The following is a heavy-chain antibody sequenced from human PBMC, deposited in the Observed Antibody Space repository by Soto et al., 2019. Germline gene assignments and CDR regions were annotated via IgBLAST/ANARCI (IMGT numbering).Heavy chain of an antibody. Sequence: QVQLQESGPRLVKPSETLSLTCTVSGDSISSYYWSWIRQPPGKGLEWIGYIYYSGSTNYNPSLTSRVTISVDTPKNQVSLKLTSVTAADTAVYYCARGVATIGPWGQGTLVTVSS. V-gene: IGHV4-59*01. D-gene: IGHD5-12*01. CDR3: ARGVATIGP. J-gene: IGHJ5*02. CDR2: IYYSGST. CDR1: GDSISSYY.